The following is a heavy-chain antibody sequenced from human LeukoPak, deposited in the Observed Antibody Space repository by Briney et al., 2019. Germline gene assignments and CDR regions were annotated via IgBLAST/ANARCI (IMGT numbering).Heavy chain of an antibody. J-gene: IGHJ4*02. CDR1: GGSLSGYY. V-gene: IGHV4-59*01. Sequence: SETLSLTCDVSGGSLSGYYWRWVRQPPDKGLEWIGYLFYSGSTNYNPSLESRVTLSVDASKNQFSLRVTSVTAADTAVYYCARAPRPSGSCLYFDLGGQGALVTVSS. CDR2: LFYSGST. D-gene: IGHD1-26*01. CDR3: ARAPRPSGSCLYFDL.